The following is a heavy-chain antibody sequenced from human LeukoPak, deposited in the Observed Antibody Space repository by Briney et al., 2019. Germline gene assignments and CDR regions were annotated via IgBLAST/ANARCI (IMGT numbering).Heavy chain of an antibody. D-gene: IGHD3-10*01. V-gene: IGHV4-59*08. J-gene: IGHJ6*03. CDR2: IYYSGST. Sequence: SETLSLTCTVSGGSISGFYWSWIRQPPGKGLEWIGYIYYSGSTSYNPSLKSRVTISVDTSKNQFSLKLSSVTAADTAVYYCASLWFGDRAPMDVWGKGTTVTISS. CDR3: ASLWFGDRAPMDV. CDR1: GGSISGFY.